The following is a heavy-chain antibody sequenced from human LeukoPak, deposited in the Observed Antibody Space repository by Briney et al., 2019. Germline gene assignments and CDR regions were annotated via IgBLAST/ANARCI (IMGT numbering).Heavy chain of an antibody. CDR1: GLTVSNHW. CDR3: ARDYWRSIEY. CDR2: IREERGQE. V-gene: IGHV3-7*03. D-gene: IGHD2-2*01. J-gene: IGHJ4*02. Sequence: GGSLRLSCVASGLTVSNHWMSWVRQAPGKGLEWVANIREERGQEYYVDSVKGRFTISKNSAKNSLYLQMSGLRADDTAVYYCARDYWRSIEYWGQGALVTVSS.